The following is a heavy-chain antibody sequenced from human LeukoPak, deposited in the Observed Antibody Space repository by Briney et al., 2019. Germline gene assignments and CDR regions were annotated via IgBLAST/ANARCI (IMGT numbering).Heavy chain of an antibody. CDR1: GSTFSSYA. CDR2: ISSSSSYI. Sequence: PGGSLRLSCAASGSTFSSYAMSWVRQAPGKGLEWVSSISSSSSYIYYADSVKGRFTISRDNAKNSLYLQMNSLRAEDTAVYYCARDGPTTVSHYWGQGTLVTVSS. D-gene: IGHD4-17*01. J-gene: IGHJ4*02. V-gene: IGHV3-21*01. CDR3: ARDGPTTVSHY.